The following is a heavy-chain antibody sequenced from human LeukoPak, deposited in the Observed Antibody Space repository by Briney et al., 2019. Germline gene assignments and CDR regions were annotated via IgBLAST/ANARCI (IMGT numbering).Heavy chain of an antibody. D-gene: IGHD2-8*01. V-gene: IGHV4-34*01. Sequence: SETLSLTCAVYGGSFSGYYWSWIRQPPGKGLEWIGEINHSGSTNYNPSLKSRVTISVDTSKNQFPLKLSSVTAADTAVYYCARRLIYYYYMDVWGKGTTVTVSS. CDR3: ARRLIYYYYMDV. CDR2: INHSGST. CDR1: GGSFSGYY. J-gene: IGHJ6*03.